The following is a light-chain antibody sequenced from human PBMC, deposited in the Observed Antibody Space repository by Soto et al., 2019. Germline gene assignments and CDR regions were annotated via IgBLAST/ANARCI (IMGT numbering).Light chain of an antibody. CDR3: QQTYSTLT. V-gene: IGKV1-39*01. CDR2: AAS. J-gene: IGKJ4*01. Sequence: DIQMTQSPSSLSASVGDRVTITCRASQNANNFLSWYQQRPGKAPKLLVYAASNLAGGIPSRFSGSGSGTDFTLTISSLQPEDFATYYCQQTYSTLTFGGGTKVE. CDR1: QNANNF.